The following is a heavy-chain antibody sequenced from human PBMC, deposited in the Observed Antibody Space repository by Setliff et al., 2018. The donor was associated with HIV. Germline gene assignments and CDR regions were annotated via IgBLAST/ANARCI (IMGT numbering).Heavy chain of an antibody. J-gene: IGHJ4*02. CDR2: INSSGST. CDR1: GGSISSSGPGYY. Sequence: SETLSLTCTVSGGSISSSGPGYYWGWIRQPPGKGLGSIGTINSSGSTNYTSSLKSRLTISVETSKNQFSLKMSSVTAADTAVYYCARARGTEGYFDSWGQGTLVTVSS. D-gene: IGHD3-10*01. V-gene: IGHV4-39*07. CDR3: ARARGTEGYFDS.